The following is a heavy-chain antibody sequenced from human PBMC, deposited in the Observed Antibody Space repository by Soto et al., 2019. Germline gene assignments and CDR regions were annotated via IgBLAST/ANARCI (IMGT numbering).Heavy chain of an antibody. CDR3: AGGYSYGFAYYYGMDV. J-gene: IGHJ6*02. D-gene: IGHD5-18*01. CDR2: INSDGSST. V-gene: IGHV3-74*01. CDR1: GFTFSSYW. Sequence: EVQLVESGGGLVQPGGSLRLSCAASGFTFSSYWMHWVRQAPGKGLVWVSRINSDGSSTSYADSVKGRFTISRDNAKNTLYLQMNSLRAEDTAVYYCAGGYSYGFAYYYGMDVWGQGTTVTVSS.